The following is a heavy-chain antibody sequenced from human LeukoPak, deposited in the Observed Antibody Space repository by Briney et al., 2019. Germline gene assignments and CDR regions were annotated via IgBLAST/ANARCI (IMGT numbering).Heavy chain of an antibody. CDR2: IKDDGTEE. V-gene: IGHV3-7*01. J-gene: IGHJ4*02. D-gene: IGHD1-1*01. Sequence: GGSLRLSCAASGFTFSSYSMNWVRQAPGKGLEWVAHIKDDGTEEYYLDSVEGRFAIARDDAENSLYLQMNSLRVEDTALYYCVRAGWELDYWGQGTPVTVS. CDR3: VRAGWELDY. CDR1: GFTFSSYS.